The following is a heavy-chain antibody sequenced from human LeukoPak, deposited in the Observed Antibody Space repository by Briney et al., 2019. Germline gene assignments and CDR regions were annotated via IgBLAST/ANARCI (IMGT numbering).Heavy chain of an antibody. V-gene: IGHV3-48*03. CDR2: ISSSGSTI. Sequence: PGGSLRLSCAASGFTFSSYEMNWVRQAPGKGLEWVSYISSSGSTIYYADPVKGRFTISRDNAKNSLYLQMNSLRAEDTAVYYCAGSSGPNWFDPWGQGTLVTVSS. D-gene: IGHD3-22*01. J-gene: IGHJ5*02. CDR3: AGSSGPNWFDP. CDR1: GFTFSSYE.